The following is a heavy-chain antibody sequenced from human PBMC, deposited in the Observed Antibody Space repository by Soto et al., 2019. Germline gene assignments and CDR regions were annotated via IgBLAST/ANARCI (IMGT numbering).Heavy chain of an antibody. CDR3: ARGNGALDY. V-gene: IGHV3-9*01. CDR2: IAWNGAII. Sequence: VQLVESGGGLVQPGRSLRLSCAASGFRFDDYVMHWVRQAPGKGLEWVSGIAWNGAIIGYADSVKGRLTISRDNANNSLYLQMNSLRAEDTALYYCARGNGALDYWGQGTLVTVSS. J-gene: IGHJ4*02. CDR1: GFRFDDYV.